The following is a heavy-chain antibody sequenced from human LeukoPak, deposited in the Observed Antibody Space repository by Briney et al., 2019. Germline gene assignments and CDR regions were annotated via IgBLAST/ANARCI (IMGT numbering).Heavy chain of an antibody. CDR1: GGSISSSSYY. CDR3: ARGLGIAAAEGLARFDP. CDR2: IYYSGSI. J-gene: IGHJ5*02. Sequence: PSETLSLTCTVSGGSISSSSYYWGWIRQPPGKGLEWIGSIYYSGSIYYNPSLKSRVTISVDTSKNQFSLKLSSVTAADTAVYYCARGLGIAAAEGLARFDPWGQGTLVTVSS. D-gene: IGHD6-13*01. V-gene: IGHV4-39*07.